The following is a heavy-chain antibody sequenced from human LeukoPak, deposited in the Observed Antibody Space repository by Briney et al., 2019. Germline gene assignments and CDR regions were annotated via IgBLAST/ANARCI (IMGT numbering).Heavy chain of an antibody. CDR3: AREYCSSTSCLFDY. CDR2: IYYSGST. CDR1: GGSISSYY. J-gene: IGHJ4*02. V-gene: IGHV4-59*01. D-gene: IGHD2-2*01. Sequence: SETLSLTCTVSGGSISSYYWSWIRQPRGKGLEWIGYIYYSGSTNYNPSLKSRVTISVDTSKNQFSLKLSSVTAADTAVYYCAREYCSSTSCLFDYWGQGTLVTVSS.